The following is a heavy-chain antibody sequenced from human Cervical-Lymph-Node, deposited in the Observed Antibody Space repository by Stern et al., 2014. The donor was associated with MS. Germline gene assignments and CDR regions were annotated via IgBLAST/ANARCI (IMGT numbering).Heavy chain of an antibody. V-gene: IGHV3-30*03. Sequence: MQLVESGGGVVQPGRSLRLSCAASGFTFSNCAMHWVRQAPGKGLEWVALISYDGTNKYYADSVKGRFTISRDNSKNTLYLQMNSLRTEDTAVFYCAGGYCTGGFCFYGMDVWGQGTTVTVS. CDR1: GFTFSNCA. CDR3: AGGYCTGGFCFYGMDV. CDR2: ISYDGTNK. D-gene: IGHD2-8*02. J-gene: IGHJ6*02.